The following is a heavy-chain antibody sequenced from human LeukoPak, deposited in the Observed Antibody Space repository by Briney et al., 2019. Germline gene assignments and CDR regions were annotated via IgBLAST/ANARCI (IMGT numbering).Heavy chain of an antibody. V-gene: IGHV3-30-3*01. Sequence: PGGSLRLSCAASGFTFSSYAMHWVRQAPGKGLEWVAVISYDGSNKYYADSVKGRFTISRDNSKNTLYLQMNSLRAEDTAVYYCARGLVEAFDYWGQGTLVTVSS. CDR2: ISYDGSNK. CDR3: ARGLVEAFDY. D-gene: IGHD6-19*01. J-gene: IGHJ4*02. CDR1: GFTFSSYA.